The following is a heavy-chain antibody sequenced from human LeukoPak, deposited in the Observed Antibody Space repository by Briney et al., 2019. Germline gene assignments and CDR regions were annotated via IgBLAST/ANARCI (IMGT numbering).Heavy chain of an antibody. CDR2: IYFSGST. CDR1: GDSISSYY. V-gene: IGHV4-59*01. D-gene: IGHD3-16*01. Sequence: SETLSLTCIVSGDSISSYYWSWRRQPPGKGLEWIGDIYFSGSTNYNPSLKSRVTISVDTSKNQFSLKLTSVTAADTAVYFCARSLYTSYKYFHHWGQGTLVTASS. J-gene: IGHJ1*01. CDR3: ARSLYTSYKYFHH.